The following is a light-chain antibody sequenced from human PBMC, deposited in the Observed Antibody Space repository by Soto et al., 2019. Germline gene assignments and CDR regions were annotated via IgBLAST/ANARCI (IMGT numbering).Light chain of an antibody. V-gene: IGLV7-43*01. J-gene: IGLJ3*02. CDR2: SST. CDR1: AGAVTSGHY. CDR3: LLYYGGAQLV. Sequence: QTVVTQEPSLTVSPGGTVTLTCASSAGAVTSGHYPNWFQQKPGQAPRALIYSSTNTHSWTPARFSGSLLGGKAALTLSGVQPEDEADYYCLLYYGGAQLVFGGGTKVTVL.